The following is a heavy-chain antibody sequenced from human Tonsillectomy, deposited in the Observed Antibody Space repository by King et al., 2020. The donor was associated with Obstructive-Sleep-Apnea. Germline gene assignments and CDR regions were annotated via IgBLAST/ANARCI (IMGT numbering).Heavy chain of an antibody. Sequence: VQLVESGGGLIQPGGSLRLSCAASGFTVSGYWMHWVRQAPGKGLVWVSRINSDGSSTTYADSVKGRFTISSDNAKNTLYLQMNSLRAEDTAVYYCARGGGHYYYYYGLDVWGQGTTVTVSS. D-gene: IGHD3-16*01. CDR2: INSDGSST. V-gene: IGHV3-74*01. J-gene: IGHJ6*02. CDR1: GFTVSGYW. CDR3: ARGGGHYYYYYGLDV.